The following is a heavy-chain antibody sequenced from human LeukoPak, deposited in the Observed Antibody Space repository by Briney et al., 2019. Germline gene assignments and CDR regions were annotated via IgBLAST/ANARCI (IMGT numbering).Heavy chain of an antibody. V-gene: IGHV3-74*01. CDR1: GFTFTNYR. Sequence: GGSLRLSCAASGFTFTNYRMHWVRQAPGMGLVWVSRLPPDELGIIYADSVKGRFTVSRDNAKNTVYLQMNNLRVDDTAMYYCVGTIASRGSEYWGQGALVTVSS. CDR3: VGTIASRGSEY. CDR2: LPPDELGI. D-gene: IGHD6-6*01. J-gene: IGHJ4*02.